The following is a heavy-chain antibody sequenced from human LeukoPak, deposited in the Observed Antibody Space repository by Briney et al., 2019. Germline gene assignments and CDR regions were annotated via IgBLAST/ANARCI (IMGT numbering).Heavy chain of an antibody. CDR3: AKAGTSDVLYYYMDV. J-gene: IGHJ6*03. V-gene: IGHV3-23*01. D-gene: IGHD3-10*01. CDR2: ISGSGGST. CDR1: GFTFSSYA. Sequence: GGSLRLSCAASGFTFSSYAMSWVRQAPGKGLEWVSAISGSGGSTYYADSVKGRFTISRDNSKNTLYLQMNSLRAEDTAVYYCAKAGTSDVLYYYMDVRGKGTTVTVSS.